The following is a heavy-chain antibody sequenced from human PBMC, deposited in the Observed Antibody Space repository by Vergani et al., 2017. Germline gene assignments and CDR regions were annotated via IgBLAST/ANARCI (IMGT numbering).Heavy chain of an antibody. Sequence: EVQLVESGGGLVQPGGSLRLSCAASGFTFSSYWMSWVRQAPGKGLEWVANIKQDGSEKYYVDSVKGRFTISRDNAKNSLYLQMNSLRAEDTAVYYCARDRHYDCGSGYQSYYYGMDVWGQGTTVTVSS. CDR2: IKQDGSEK. CDR1: GFTFSSYW. V-gene: IGHV3-7*01. D-gene: IGHD3-3*01. CDR3: ARDRHYDCGSGYQSYYYGMDV. J-gene: IGHJ6*02.